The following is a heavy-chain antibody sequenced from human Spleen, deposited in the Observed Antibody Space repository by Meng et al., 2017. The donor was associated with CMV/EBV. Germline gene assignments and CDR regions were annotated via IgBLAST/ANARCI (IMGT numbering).Heavy chain of an antibody. CDR2: MSSDGINK. V-gene: IGHV3-30*04. CDR3: ARSRGDYYGSSGYYLFDH. Sequence: GESLKISCAASGFTFNTYAMHWVRQAPGKGLEWVAVMSSDGINKYYADSVKGRFTISRDSSKNTVYMQINSLRAEDTAVYYCARSRGDYYGSSGYYLFDHWGQGALVTVSS. J-gene: IGHJ4*02. D-gene: IGHD3-22*01. CDR1: GFTFNTYA.